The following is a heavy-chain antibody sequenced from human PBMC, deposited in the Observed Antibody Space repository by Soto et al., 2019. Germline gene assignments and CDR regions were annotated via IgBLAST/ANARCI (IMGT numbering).Heavy chain of an antibody. CDR2: TYYRSKWYN. D-gene: IGHD6-6*01. V-gene: IGHV6-1*01. J-gene: IGHJ6*02. Sequence: SQTLSLTCAISGDSVSSNSAAWNWIRQSPSRGLEWLGRTYYRSKWYNDYAVSVKSRITINPDTSKNQFSLQLNSVTPEDTAVYYCAREPESPAAARLRYYYYGMDVWGQGTTVTVSS. CDR1: GDSVSSNSAA. CDR3: AREPESPAAARLRYYYYGMDV.